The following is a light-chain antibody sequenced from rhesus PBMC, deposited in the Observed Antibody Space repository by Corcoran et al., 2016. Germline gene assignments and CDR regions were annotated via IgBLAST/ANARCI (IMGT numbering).Light chain of an antibody. Sequence: DIQMTQSPSSLSASVGDTVTITCRASQSISSWLAWYQQKPGKAPNLRICKASSLQSGVPSRFSGSGSGTDFPLTISSLQSEVFATYYCQQYSSSRTFDQGTKVQIK. CDR2: KAS. CDR1: QSISSW. V-gene: IGKV1-22*01. J-gene: IGKJ1*01. CDR3: QQYSSSRT.